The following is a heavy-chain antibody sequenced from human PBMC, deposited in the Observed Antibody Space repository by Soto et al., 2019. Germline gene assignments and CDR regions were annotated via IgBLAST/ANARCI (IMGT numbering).Heavy chain of an antibody. D-gene: IGHD3-22*01. V-gene: IGHV1-18*01. CDR1: GYTFTSYG. J-gene: IGHJ6*02. Sequence: ASVKVSCTASGYTFTSYGISWVRQAPGQGLEWMGWISAYNGNTNYAQKLQGRVTMTTGTSTSTAYMELRSLRSDDTAVYYCARVGSLPYYDSSAANYGMDVWGQGTTVTVSS. CDR3: ARVGSLPYYDSSAANYGMDV. CDR2: ISAYNGNT.